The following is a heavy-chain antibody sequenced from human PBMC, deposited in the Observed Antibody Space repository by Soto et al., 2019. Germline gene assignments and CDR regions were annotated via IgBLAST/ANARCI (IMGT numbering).Heavy chain of an antibody. V-gene: IGHV1-3*01. Sequence: QVQLVQSGAEVKKPGASVKVSCKASGYTFTSYAMHWVRQAPGQRLEWMGWINAGNGNTKYSQKFQGRVTITRDTSASTAYMEPSSLRSEDTAVYYCAREGPKGQYSSGWVNFDYWGQGTLVTVSS. CDR2: INAGNGNT. CDR3: AREGPKGQYSSGWVNFDY. D-gene: IGHD6-19*01. CDR1: GYTFTSYA. J-gene: IGHJ4*02.